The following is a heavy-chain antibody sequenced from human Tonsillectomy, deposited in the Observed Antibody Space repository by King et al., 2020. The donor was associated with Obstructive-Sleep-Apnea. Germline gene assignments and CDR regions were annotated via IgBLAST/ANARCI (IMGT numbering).Heavy chain of an antibody. J-gene: IGHJ6*02. V-gene: IGHV2-70*01. CDR1: GFSLSTSGMC. D-gene: IGHD3-10*01. Sequence: TLKESGPALVKPPQTLTLTCTFSGFSLSTSGMCVSWIRQPPGKALEWLALIDWDDDKYYSTSLKTRLTISKDTSKNQVVLTMTNMDPVDTATYYCARTRRAVTSYYGMDVWGQGTTVTVSS. CDR2: IDWDDDK. CDR3: ARTRRAVTSYYGMDV.